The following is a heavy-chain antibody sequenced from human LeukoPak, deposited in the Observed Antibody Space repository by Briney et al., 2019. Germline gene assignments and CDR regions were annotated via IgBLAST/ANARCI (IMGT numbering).Heavy chain of an antibody. D-gene: IGHD1-14*01. CDR3: ARVETTNDAFDI. J-gene: IGHJ3*02. V-gene: IGHV4-30-2*01. CDR1: GGSISSGGYS. Sequence: SETLSLTCAVSGGSISSGGYSWSWIRQPPGKGLEWIGYIYHSGSTYYNPSLKSRVTISVDRSKNQFSLRLSSVTAADTAVYYCARVETTNDAFDIWGQGTMVTVSS. CDR2: IYHSGST.